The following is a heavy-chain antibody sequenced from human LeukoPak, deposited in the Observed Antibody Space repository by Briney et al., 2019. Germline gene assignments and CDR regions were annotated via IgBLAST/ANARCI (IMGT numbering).Heavy chain of an antibody. V-gene: IGHV3-33*08. CDR3: ARDYCRTTSCLES. J-gene: IGHJ4*02. Sequence: GGSLSLSRAASGFTFNSYGMFWVRQARARGLEWVAFIWPDGRNKLYGDSVKGRFTISRDNSKNTVYLQMNSLRAEDTAVYYCARDYCRTTSCLESWGQGTLVTVSS. D-gene: IGHD2-2*01. CDR1: GFTFNSYG. CDR2: IWPDGRNK.